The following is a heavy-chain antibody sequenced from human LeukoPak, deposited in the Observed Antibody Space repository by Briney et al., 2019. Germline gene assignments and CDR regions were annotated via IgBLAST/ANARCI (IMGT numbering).Heavy chain of an antibody. D-gene: IGHD3-10*01. CDR1: GGSISSSSYY. V-gene: IGHV4-39*07. Sequence: PSETLSLTCTVSGGSISSSSYYWGWIRQPPGKGLEWIGSIYYSGSTYYNPSLKSRVTISVDTSKNQFSLKLSSVTAADTAVYYCARGRITMVRGARREYFDYWGQGTLVTVSS. J-gene: IGHJ4*02. CDR2: IYYSGST. CDR3: ARGRITMVRGARREYFDY.